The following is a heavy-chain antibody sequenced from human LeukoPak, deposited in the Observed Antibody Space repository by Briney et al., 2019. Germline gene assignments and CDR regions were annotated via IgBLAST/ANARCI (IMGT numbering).Heavy chain of an antibody. Sequence: ASVKVSCKAPGYTFTSYDINWVRQATGQGLEWMGWMNPNSGNTGYAQKFQGRVTMTRNTSISTAYMELSSLRSEDTAVYYCARGNFEPGNWFDPWGQGTLVTVSS. CDR3: ARGNFEPGNWFDP. V-gene: IGHV1-8*01. D-gene: IGHD5-24*01. CDR1: GYTFTSYD. J-gene: IGHJ5*02. CDR2: MNPNSGNT.